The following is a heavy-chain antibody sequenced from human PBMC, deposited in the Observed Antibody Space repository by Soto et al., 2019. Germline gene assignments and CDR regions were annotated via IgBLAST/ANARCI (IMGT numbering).Heavy chain of an antibody. CDR2: TYYGGST. J-gene: IGHJ4*02. CDR3: ARDVGPAYYGSGRQFDN. V-gene: IGHV4-30-4*01. CDR1: GASISRGNYY. D-gene: IGHD3-10*01. Sequence: SETLSLTCTVSGASISRGNYYWTWIRQPPGKGLEWLGYTYYGGSTSYNPSLQSRVAISVDTSKNQFSLRLNSLTAADTAVYFCARDVGPAYYGSGRQFDNWGQGALVT.